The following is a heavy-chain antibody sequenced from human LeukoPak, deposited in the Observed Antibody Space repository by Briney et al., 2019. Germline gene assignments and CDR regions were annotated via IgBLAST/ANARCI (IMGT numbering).Heavy chain of an antibody. CDR1: GFTFSSYW. V-gene: IGHV3-7*01. CDR3: ARVNYYDRYFDY. CDR2: IRPDGTEK. J-gene: IGHJ4*02. D-gene: IGHD3-22*01. Sequence: PGGSLRLSCAVSGFTFSSYWMNWVRQAPGKGPEWVANIRPDGTEKFYVDSVKGRFTVSRDNAKNLLYLQMNSLRAEDTAVYYCARVNYYDRYFDYWGQGTLVTVSS.